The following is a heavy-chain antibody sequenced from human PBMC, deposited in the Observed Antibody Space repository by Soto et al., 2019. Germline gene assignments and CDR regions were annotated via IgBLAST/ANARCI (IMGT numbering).Heavy chain of an antibody. V-gene: IGHV3-7*03. Sequence: PGGSLRLSCAASGFTFNYYWMTWVRQAPGKGLEWVANVKPDGSATFYADSLKGRFTTSRDNAKNSVSLQMDSLRADDTAVYYCARDRERVTVNGGIALGAMEVWGHGTTVTVSS. J-gene: IGHJ6*02. D-gene: IGHD3-22*01. CDR3: ARDRERVTVNGGIALGAMEV. CDR1: GFTFNYYW. CDR2: VKPDGSAT.